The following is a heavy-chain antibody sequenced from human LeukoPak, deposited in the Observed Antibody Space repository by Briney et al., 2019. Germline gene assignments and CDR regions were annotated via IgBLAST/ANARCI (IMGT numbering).Heavy chain of an antibody. V-gene: IGHV4-59*01. Sequence: PSETLSLTCTVSGGSISSYYWSWIRQPPGKGLEWIGYIYYSGSTNYNPSLKGRVTISVDTSKNQFSLKLSSVTAADTAVYYCARAPDGYNYEDYFDYWGQGTLVTVSS. D-gene: IGHD5-24*01. CDR1: GGSISSYY. CDR3: ARAPDGYNYEDYFDY. J-gene: IGHJ4*02. CDR2: IYYSGST.